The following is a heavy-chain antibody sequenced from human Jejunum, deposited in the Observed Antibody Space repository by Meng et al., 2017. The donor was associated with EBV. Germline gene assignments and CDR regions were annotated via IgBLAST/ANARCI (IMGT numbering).Heavy chain of an antibody. CDR1: GFTFGDYA. CDR3: AKERRGFYAEH. D-gene: IGHD1-14*01. V-gene: IGHV3-30*04. J-gene: IGHJ4*02. CDR2: VSYGGSDK. Sequence: QGQLVESGGGVGQPGRSLSLSCAASGFTFGDYAMHWVRQAPGKGLEWVALVSYGGSDKLYADSVKGRFTIYRDNSDNTLFLQMNSLKPEDTAVYYCAKERRGFYAEHWGQGTLVTVSS.